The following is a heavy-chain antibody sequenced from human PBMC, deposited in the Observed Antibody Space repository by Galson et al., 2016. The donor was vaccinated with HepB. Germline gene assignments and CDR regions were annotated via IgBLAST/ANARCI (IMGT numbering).Heavy chain of an antibody. Sequence: SLRLSCAASGFIFDDFAMHWVRQVPGKGLEWVSGISWNGASHGYADSVKGRFTISRDSAKNSLYLQMNSLTPEDTAFYFCAKGLTYGGWEPYYFDSRGQGTLVTVSS. J-gene: IGHJ4*02. D-gene: IGHD3-9*01. CDR1: GFIFDDFA. V-gene: IGHV3-9*01. CDR3: AKGLTYGGWEPYYFDS. CDR2: ISWNGASH.